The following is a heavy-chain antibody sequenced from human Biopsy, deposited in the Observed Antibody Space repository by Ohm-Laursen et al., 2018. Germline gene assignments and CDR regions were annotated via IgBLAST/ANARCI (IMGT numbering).Heavy chain of an antibody. D-gene: IGHD3-3*01. CDR3: ARTPRDSFWSGSYKRGLWFDP. CDR1: GDTFSGYY. V-gene: IGHV4-34*01. J-gene: IGHJ5*02. Sequence: GTLSLTCAVYGDTFSGYYWSWIRQPPGKGLEWIGEINHSGSTNYNPSLKSRVTVSVDTSKNQFSLRLNSVTAADTAVYYCARTPRDSFWSGSYKRGLWFDPWGQGTLVIVSS. CDR2: INHSGST.